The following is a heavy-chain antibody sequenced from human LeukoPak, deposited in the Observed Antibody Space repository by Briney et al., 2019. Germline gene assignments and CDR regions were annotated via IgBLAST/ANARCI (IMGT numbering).Heavy chain of an antibody. CDR1: GGSISSYY. CDR2: IYYSGSI. D-gene: IGHD6-13*01. CDR3: ARGRGIAAAGTRLDV. Sequence: SETLSLTCSVSGGSISSYYWSWIRQPPGKGLEWIGYIYYSGSINYKSPLKSRVTISGDTSKNQFSLKLSSVTAADTAVYYCARGRGIAAAGTRLDVWGQGTTVTVSS. J-gene: IGHJ6*02. V-gene: IGHV4-59*08.